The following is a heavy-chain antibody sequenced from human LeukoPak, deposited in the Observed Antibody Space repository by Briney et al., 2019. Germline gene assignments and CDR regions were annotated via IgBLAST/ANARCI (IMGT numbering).Heavy chain of an antibody. Sequence: ASVKVSCKASGYTFTAYYMHWVRQAPGQGLEWMGWINPNSGGTNYAQKFQGRVTMTRDTPISTAYMEMSRLISDDTAVYYCATVRITHPWSGFDYWGQGTLVTVSS. J-gene: IGHJ4*02. CDR2: INPNSGGT. CDR1: GYTFTAYY. D-gene: IGHD3-3*01. V-gene: IGHV1-2*02. CDR3: ATVRITHPWSGFDY.